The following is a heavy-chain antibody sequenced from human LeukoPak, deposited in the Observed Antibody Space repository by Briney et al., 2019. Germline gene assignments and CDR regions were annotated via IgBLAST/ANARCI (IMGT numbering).Heavy chain of an antibody. CDR3: ARGDDFWGERNAFDI. CDR2: ISTTSIHV. D-gene: IGHD3-3*01. Sequence: GGSLRLSCTASGFTFSSYTMNWVRQAPGKGLEWVSSISTTSIHVYHADSVKGRFTISRDNAKNSVSLQMNSLRAEDTAVYYCARGDDFWGERNAFDIWGQGTMVTVSS. J-gene: IGHJ3*02. V-gene: IGHV3-21*01. CDR1: GFTFSSYT.